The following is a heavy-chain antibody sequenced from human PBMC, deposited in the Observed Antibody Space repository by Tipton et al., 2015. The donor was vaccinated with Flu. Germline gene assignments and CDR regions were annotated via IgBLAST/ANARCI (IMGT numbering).Heavy chain of an antibody. D-gene: IGHD3-22*01. CDR3: ASVTNNYESLEF. J-gene: IGHJ1*01. CDR2: IYHIGST. CDR1: GFSISSGYY. V-gene: IGHV4-38-2*02. Sequence: TLSLTCTVSGFSISSGYYWAWIRQPPGKGLEWIGSIYHIGSTYYNPSLKSRVTISVDASKDQFSLRLTSETAADTALYYCASVTNNYESLEFWGQGTLVTVSS.